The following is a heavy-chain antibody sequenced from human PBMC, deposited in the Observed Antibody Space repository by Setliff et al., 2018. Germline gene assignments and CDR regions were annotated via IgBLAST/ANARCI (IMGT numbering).Heavy chain of an antibody. CDR1: GGSISSYY. J-gene: IGHJ4*02. CDR3: ASMGATAYYFDY. V-gene: IGHV4-59*01. CDR2: IYYSGST. Sequence: LSLTCTVSGGSISSYYWSWIRQPPGKGLEWIGYIYYSGSTNYNPSLKSRVTISVDTSKNQLSLKLSSVTAADTAVYYCASMGATAYYFDYWGQGTLVTVSS. D-gene: IGHD1-26*01.